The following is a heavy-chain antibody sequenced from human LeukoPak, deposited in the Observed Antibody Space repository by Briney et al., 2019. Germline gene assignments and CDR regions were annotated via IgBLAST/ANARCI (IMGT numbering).Heavy chain of an antibody. CDR3: ARGYCSGSACDHDY. J-gene: IGHJ4*02. CDR2: IWYDGGKK. CDR1: GFIFDTYG. D-gene: IGHD2-15*01. V-gene: IGHV3-33*01. Sequence: PGGSLRLSCAASGFIFDTYGMHWVRQAPGKGLEWVAVIWYDGGKKYYADSVKGRFTISRDNSKNTLYLQMNCLRAEDTAVYYCARGYCSGSACDHDYWGQGTLVTVSS.